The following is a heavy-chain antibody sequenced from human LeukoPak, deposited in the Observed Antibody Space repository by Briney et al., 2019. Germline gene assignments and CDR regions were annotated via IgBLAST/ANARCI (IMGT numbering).Heavy chain of an antibody. CDR2: MWYDGSNK. V-gene: IGHV3-33*01. D-gene: IGHD3-22*01. CDR3: ARGQEYYYDSSAYSKFDY. J-gene: IGHJ4*02. Sequence: GRSLRLSCAASGFTFNNYGMHWVRQAPGKGLEGVAAMWYDGSNKYYADSVKGRFTISRDNSKNTLYLQMNSLRAEDTALYYCARGQEYYYDSSAYSKFDYWGQGTLVTVSS. CDR1: GFTFNNYG.